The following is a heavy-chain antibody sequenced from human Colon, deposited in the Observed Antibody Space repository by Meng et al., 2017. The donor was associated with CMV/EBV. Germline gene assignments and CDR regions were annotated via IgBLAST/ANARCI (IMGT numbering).Heavy chain of an antibody. CDR3: ARDSAIYYDFSSAYLSNGLDV. V-gene: IGHV3-21*01. D-gene: IGHD3-3*01. CDR2: ISSRKSHI. Sequence: GGSLRLSCAASGFTFASHTMTWVRQAPGKGLEWVSSISSRKSHIYYADSVKGRFTISRDDAQNSLSLQMSSLRPDDTAVYYCARDSAIYYDFSSAYLSNGLDVWGQGTTVTVSS. CDR1: GFTFASHT. J-gene: IGHJ6*02.